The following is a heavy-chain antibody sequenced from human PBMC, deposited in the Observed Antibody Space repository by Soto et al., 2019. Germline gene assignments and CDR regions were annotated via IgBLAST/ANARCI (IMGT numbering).Heavy chain of an antibody. CDR3: ARQLDSSGYYWVI. D-gene: IGHD3-22*01. CDR1: GYSFTSYW. V-gene: IGHV5-51*01. CDR2: IYPGDSDT. J-gene: IGHJ3*02. Sequence: GESLKISCKGSGYSFTSYWVGWVRQMPGKGLEWMGIIYPGDSDTRYSPSFQGQVTISADKSTSTAYLQWSSLKASDTAMYYCARQLDSSGYYWVIRGQGTMVTVSS.